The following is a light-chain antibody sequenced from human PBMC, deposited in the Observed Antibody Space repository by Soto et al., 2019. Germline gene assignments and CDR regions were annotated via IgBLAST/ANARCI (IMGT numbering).Light chain of an antibody. J-gene: IGKJ4*01. Sequence: DIQMTQSPSTLSASVGDRVTITCRASQTISRSLAWYQHKPGRAPKVLMYDASTLESGVPSRFSGSGSGTEFTLTISSLQSDDFATYYCQQYNRYAVTFGGGTKVEI. CDR2: DAS. CDR1: QTISRS. CDR3: QQYNRYAVT. V-gene: IGKV1-5*01.